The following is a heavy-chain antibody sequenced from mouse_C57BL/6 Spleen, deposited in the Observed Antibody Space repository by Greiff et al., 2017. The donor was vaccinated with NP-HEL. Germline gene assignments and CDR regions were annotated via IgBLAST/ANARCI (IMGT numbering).Heavy chain of an antibody. D-gene: IGHD1-1*01. Sequence: EVKLVESGPELVKPGASVKIPCKASGYTFTDYNMDWVKQSHGKSLEWIGDINPNNGGTIYNQKFKGKATLTVDKSSSTAYMELRSLTSEDTAVYYCARGDYYDHYFDYWGQGTTLTVSS. CDR1: GYTFTDYN. CDR2: INPNNGGT. J-gene: IGHJ2*01. CDR3: ARGDYYDHYFDY. V-gene: IGHV1-18*01.